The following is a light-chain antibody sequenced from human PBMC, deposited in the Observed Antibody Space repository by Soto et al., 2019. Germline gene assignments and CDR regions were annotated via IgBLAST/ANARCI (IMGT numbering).Light chain of an antibody. V-gene: IGKV3-15*01. CDR2: GAS. Sequence: EIVMTQSPATLSVSPGERATLSCRASQSVSSDLAWYQHKPGQAPRLLIYGASTRATGIPARFSGSGSGTEFTLTISSLRSEDFAVYYCQQYNNWPRTFGQGTKVEI. CDR3: QQYNNWPRT. CDR1: QSVSSD. J-gene: IGKJ2*01.